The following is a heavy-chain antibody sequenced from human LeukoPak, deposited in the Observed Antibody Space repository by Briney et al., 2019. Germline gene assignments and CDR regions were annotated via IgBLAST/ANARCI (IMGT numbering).Heavy chain of an antibody. CDR3: ARGLAVAGTFSFDY. CDR1: GGTFSSYA. CDR2: IIPILGIA. D-gene: IGHD6-19*01. J-gene: IGHJ4*02. Sequence: ASVKVSCKASGGTFSSYAISWARQAPGQGLEWMGRIIPILGIANYAQKFQGRVTITADKSTSTAYMELSSLRSEDTAVYYCARGLAVAGTFSFDYWGQGTLVTVSS. V-gene: IGHV1-69*04.